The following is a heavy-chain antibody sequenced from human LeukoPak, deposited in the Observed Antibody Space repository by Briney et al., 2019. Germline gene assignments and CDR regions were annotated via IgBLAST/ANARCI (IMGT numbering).Heavy chain of an antibody. D-gene: IGHD3-10*01. CDR3: ARVGGELVNYYGSGDIDY. CDR1: GGSISSSSYY. Sequence: KTSETLSLTCTVSGGSISSSSYYWGWIRQPPGKGLEWIGSIYYSGSTYYNPSLKSRVTISVDTSKNQFSLKLSSVTAADTAVYYCARVGGELVNYYGSGDIDYWGQGTLVTVSS. V-gene: IGHV4-39*07. CDR2: IYYSGST. J-gene: IGHJ4*02.